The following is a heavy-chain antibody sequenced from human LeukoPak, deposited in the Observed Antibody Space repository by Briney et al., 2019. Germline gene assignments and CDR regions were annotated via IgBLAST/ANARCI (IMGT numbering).Heavy chain of an antibody. D-gene: IGHD1-26*01. CDR1: GDSISSGNYY. CDR2: IYTSGST. V-gene: IGHV4-61*02. Sequence: SQTLSLTCTVSGDSISSGNYYWSWIRQPAGRGLEGIGRIYTSGSTNYNPSLKSRVTISVDTSKNQFSLQLSSVTAADTAMYYCARDRNSGSLLGPDAFDVWGQGTMVTVSS. CDR3: ARDRNSGSLLGPDAFDV. J-gene: IGHJ3*01.